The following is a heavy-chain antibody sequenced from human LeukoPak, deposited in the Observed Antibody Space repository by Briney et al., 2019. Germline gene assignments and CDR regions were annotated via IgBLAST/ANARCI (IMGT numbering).Heavy chain of an antibody. CDR1: GGSFSGYY. CDR3: ARRGYITGYDLT. CDR2: INHSGST. Sequence: SSETLSLTCAVYGGSFSGYYWSWIRQPPGKGLEWIGEINHSGSTNYNPSLKSRVTISVDTSKNQFSLKLSSVTATDTAVYYCARRGYITGYDLTWGQGTLVTVSS. J-gene: IGHJ5*02. V-gene: IGHV4-34*01. D-gene: IGHD5-12*01.